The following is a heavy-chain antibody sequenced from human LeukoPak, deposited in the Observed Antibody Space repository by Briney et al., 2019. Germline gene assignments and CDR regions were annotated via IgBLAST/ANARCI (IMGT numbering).Heavy chain of an antibody. V-gene: IGHV3-7*01. Sequence: GGSLRLSCAASGFTFSTYWMSWVRQAPGKGLEWVANIKEDGSEKYYGDSVKGRFTISRDDAKNSLYLQMNSLRAEDTAVYYCARDSSGYQWGQGTLVTVSS. CDR3: ARDSSGYQ. CDR1: GFTFSTYW. D-gene: IGHD3-22*01. J-gene: IGHJ4*02. CDR2: IKEDGSEK.